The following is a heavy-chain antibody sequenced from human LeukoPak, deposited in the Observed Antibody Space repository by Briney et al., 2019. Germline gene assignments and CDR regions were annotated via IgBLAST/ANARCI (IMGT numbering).Heavy chain of an antibody. CDR3: ARGYDQRGYYYYAMDV. D-gene: IGHD3-3*01. J-gene: IGHJ6*02. V-gene: IGHV3-48*01. Sequence: GGSLRLSCAASGFTFSSYAMSWVRQAPGKGLEWVSAISSSSSTIYYADSVKGRFTISRDNAKNSLNLQMNSLRAEDTAVYYCARGYDQRGYYYYAMDVWGQGTTVTVSS. CDR1: GFTFSSYA. CDR2: ISSSSSTI.